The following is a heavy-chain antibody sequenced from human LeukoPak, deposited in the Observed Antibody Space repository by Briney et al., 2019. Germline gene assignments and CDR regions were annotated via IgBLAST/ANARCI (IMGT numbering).Heavy chain of an antibody. CDR1: GFTFSSYS. CDR3: AAVPYDSSGSLDY. V-gene: IGHV3-21*01. J-gene: IGHJ4*02. CDR2: ISSSSSYI. D-gene: IGHD3-22*01. Sequence: PGGSLRLSCAASGFTFSSYSMNWVRQAPGKGLEWVSSISSSSSYIYYADSVKGRFTISRDNAKNSLYLQMNSLRAEDTAVYYCAAVPYDSSGSLDYWGQGTLVTVSS.